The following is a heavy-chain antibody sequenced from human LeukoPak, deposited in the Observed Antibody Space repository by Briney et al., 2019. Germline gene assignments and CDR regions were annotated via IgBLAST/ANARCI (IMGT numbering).Heavy chain of an antibody. J-gene: IGHJ4*02. CDR2: ISGSGSST. V-gene: IGHV3-23*01. CDR3: AKGQSSGRYRFDY. CDR1: GFTFSSYA. Sequence: GGSLRLSCAASGFTFSSYAMSWVRQAPGKGLEWVSGISGSGSSTYYADSVKGRFTISRDNSNNTLYLQMNSLRAEDTAIYYCAKGQSSGRYRFDYWGQGTLVTVSS. D-gene: IGHD1-26*01.